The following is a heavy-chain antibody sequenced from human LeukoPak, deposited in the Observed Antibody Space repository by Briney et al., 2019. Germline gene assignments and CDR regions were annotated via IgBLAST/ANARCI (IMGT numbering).Heavy chain of an antibody. CDR2: INPNSGGT. CDR1: GYTLTGYY. CDR3: ANRYNWNDFQSNAFGI. V-gene: IGHV1-2*02. J-gene: IGHJ3*02. Sequence: ASVKVSCKASGYTLTGYYFHWVRQAPGQGLEWMGWINPNSGGTNYAQKFQGRVTMTRDTSISAAYMELSRLRSDDTAVYYCANRYNWNDFQSNAFGIWGQGTMLTVSS. D-gene: IGHD1-20*01.